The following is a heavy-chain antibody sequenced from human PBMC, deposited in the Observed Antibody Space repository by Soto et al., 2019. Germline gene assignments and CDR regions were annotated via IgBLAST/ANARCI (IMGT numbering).Heavy chain of an antibody. Sequence: GGSLRLSCAASGFTFSSYWMSWVRQAPGKGLEWVANIKQDGSGKYYVDSVKGRFPISGDNAKNSLYLQMNSLRAEDTAVYYCARVYSEAVARQTPDYCGQGTLVTVSS. D-gene: IGHD6-19*01. CDR3: ARVYSEAVARQTPDY. V-gene: IGHV3-7*01. CDR1: GFTFSSYW. CDR2: IKQDGSGK. J-gene: IGHJ4*02.